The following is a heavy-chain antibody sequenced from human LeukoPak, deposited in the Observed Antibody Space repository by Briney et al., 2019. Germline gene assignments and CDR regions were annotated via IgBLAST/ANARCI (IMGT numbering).Heavy chain of an antibody. CDR2: IYYSGST. V-gene: IGHV4-59*01. CDR1: GGSISNYY. Sequence: SETLSLTCTVSGGSISNYYWSWIRQPPGKGLEWIGYIYYSGSTNYNPSLRSRVTISVDTSKNQFSLKLSSVTAEDTAVYYCARALYSGYDYWGQGTLVTVSS. J-gene: IGHJ4*02. D-gene: IGHD5-12*01. CDR3: ARALYSGYDY.